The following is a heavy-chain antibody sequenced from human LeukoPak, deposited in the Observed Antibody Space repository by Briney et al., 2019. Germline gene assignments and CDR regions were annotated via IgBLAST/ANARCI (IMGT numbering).Heavy chain of an antibody. CDR1: GFTFDDYA. J-gene: IGHJ4*02. Sequence: GGSLRLSCAASGFTFDDYAMHWVRQAPGKGLEWVSGISWNSGSIGYADPVKGRFTISRDNAKNSLCLQMNSLRAEDTALYYCAKAKGPYDRNEIDYWGQGTLVTVSS. CDR3: AKAKGPYDRNEIDY. D-gene: IGHD3-22*01. V-gene: IGHV3-9*01. CDR2: ISWNSGSI.